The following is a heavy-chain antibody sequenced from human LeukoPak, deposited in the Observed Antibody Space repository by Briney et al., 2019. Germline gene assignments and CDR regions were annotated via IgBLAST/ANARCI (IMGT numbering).Heavy chain of an antibody. V-gene: IGHV3-30*04. D-gene: IGHD3-22*01. CDR2: ISYDGSKT. Sequence: GGSLRLSCAASGFTFSSYAMHWVRQAPGKGLDWVTVISYDGSKTYYADSVKGRFTISRDNSKNTMYLQMNSLRPEDTAVYYCARDEHQYYSESSGRFDFWGQGVLVTVSS. CDR1: GFTFSSYA. J-gene: IGHJ4*02. CDR3: ARDEHQYYSESSGRFDF.